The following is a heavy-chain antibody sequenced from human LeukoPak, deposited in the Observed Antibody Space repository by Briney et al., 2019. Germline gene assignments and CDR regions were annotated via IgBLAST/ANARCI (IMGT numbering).Heavy chain of an antibody. Sequence: GGSLRLSCAASGFTVSSNYMSWVRQAPGKGLEWVSVIYSGGSTYYADSVKGRFTISRDNSKNTLYLQMNSLRAEDTALYYCAKREQQLVIQPFDYWGQGTLVTVSS. V-gene: IGHV3-66*01. J-gene: IGHJ4*02. CDR3: AKREQQLVIQPFDY. CDR2: IYSGGST. D-gene: IGHD6-13*01. CDR1: GFTVSSNY.